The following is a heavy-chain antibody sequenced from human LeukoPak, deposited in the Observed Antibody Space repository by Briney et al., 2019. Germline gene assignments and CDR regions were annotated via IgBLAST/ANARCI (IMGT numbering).Heavy chain of an antibody. Sequence: GGSLRLSCAASGFTFSNYWMHWVRQTPGEGLMCVSLIKGDGSSTTYADSVKGRFTISRDNAKNTVYLQMNSLRAEDTAVYYCARGNYHAMDVWGQGTTVTVSS. CDR1: GFTFSNYW. V-gene: IGHV3-74*01. CDR3: ARGNYHAMDV. CDR2: IKGDGSST. J-gene: IGHJ6*02.